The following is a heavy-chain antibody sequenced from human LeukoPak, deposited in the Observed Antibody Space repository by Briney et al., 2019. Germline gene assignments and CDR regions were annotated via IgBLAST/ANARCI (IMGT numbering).Heavy chain of an antibody. V-gene: IGHV4-59*01. J-gene: IGHJ4*02. Sequence: SETLSLTCTVSGGSISSYYWSWIRQPPGKGLEWIGYIYYSGSTSYNPSLKSRVTISVDTSKNQFSLKLSSVTAADTAVYYCARDTVAGFFDYWGQGTLVTVSS. CDR2: IYYSGST. D-gene: IGHD6-19*01. CDR3: ARDTVAGFFDY. CDR1: GGSISSYY.